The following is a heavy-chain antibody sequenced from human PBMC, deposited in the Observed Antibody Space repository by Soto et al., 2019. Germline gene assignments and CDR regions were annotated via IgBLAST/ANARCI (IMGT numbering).Heavy chain of an antibody. J-gene: IGHJ4*02. CDR1: GGSISSGGYY. V-gene: IGHV4-31*03. D-gene: IGHD3-10*01. CDR2: IYYSGST. CDR3: ARGPGTMAKIDY. Sequence: PSETLSLTCTVSGGSISSGGYYWIWIRQHPGKGLEWIGYIYYSGSTYYNPSLKSRVTISVDTSKNQFSLKLSSVTAADTAVYYCARGPGTMAKIDYWGQGTLVTVSS.